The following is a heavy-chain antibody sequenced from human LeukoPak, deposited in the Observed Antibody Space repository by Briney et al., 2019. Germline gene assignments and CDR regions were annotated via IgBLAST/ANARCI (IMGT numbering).Heavy chain of an antibody. CDR1: GYTFTSYY. Sequence: ASVKVSCKASGYTFTSYYMHWVRQAPGQGLEWMGIINSSGGSTSYAQKFQGRVTMTRDTSTSTVYMELSSLRSEDTAVYYCAREAAVGYDILTGYFDYWGQGTLVTVSS. CDR3: AREAAVGYDILTGYFDY. CDR2: INSSGGST. D-gene: IGHD3-9*01. V-gene: IGHV1-46*01. J-gene: IGHJ4*02.